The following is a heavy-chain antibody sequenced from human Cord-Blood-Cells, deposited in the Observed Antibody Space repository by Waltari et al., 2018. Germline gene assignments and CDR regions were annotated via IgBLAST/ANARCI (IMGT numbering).Heavy chain of an antibody. CDR1: GFTFSSYE. CDR2: MSSRGSTI. J-gene: IGHJ4*02. V-gene: IGHV3-48*03. Sequence: EVQLVESGGGLVQPGGSLRLSCAASGFTFSSYEMNWVRQAPGKGLEWVSYMSSRGSTIYYADAVKGRFTISRDNAKNSLYLQMNSLRAEDTAVYYCARGDYDYGDYFDYWGQGTLVTVSS. CDR3: ARGDYDYGDYFDY. D-gene: IGHD4-17*01.